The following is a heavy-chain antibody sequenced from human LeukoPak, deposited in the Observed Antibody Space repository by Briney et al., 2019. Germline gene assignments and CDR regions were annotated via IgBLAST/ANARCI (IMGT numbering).Heavy chain of an antibody. J-gene: IGHJ4*02. CDR3: ARGRGIAAAGSDY. Sequence: PGGSLRLSCAASGFTFSSYAMSWVRQAPGKGLEWVSAISGSGGSTYYADSVKGRFTISRDNAKNSLYLQMNSLRAEDTAVYYCARGRGIAAAGSDYWGQGTLVTVSS. CDR1: GFTFSSYA. V-gene: IGHV3-23*01. D-gene: IGHD6-13*01. CDR2: ISGSGGST.